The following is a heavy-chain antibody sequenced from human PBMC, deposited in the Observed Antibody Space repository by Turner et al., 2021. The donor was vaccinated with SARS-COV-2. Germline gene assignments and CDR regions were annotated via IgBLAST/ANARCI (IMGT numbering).Heavy chain of an antibody. Sequence: EVQLLESGGGLVQPGGSLRLSCAASGFTFSSHALIWVRQAPGKGLEWVSAISGSGGSTYYADSVKGRFTISRDKSKNTLYLQMNSLRAEDTAVYYCAKVADTAMGYDYWGQGTLVTVSS. CDR1: GFTFSSHA. CDR2: ISGSGGST. D-gene: IGHD5-18*01. J-gene: IGHJ4*02. CDR3: AKVADTAMGYDY. V-gene: IGHV3-23*01.